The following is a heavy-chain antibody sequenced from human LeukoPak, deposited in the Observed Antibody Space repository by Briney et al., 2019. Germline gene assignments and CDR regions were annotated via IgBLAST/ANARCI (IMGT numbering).Heavy chain of an antibody. Sequence: PGGSLRLSCAASGFSFSSYSMNWVRQAPGKGLECVSSITSSSSYIYYADSVKGRFTISRDSAKNSLYLQMSSLRAEDTAEYYCARDRGYNAFDIWGQGTMVTVSS. CDR2: ITSSSSYI. D-gene: IGHD5-12*01. J-gene: IGHJ3*02. V-gene: IGHV3-21*01. CDR1: GFSFSSYS. CDR3: ARDRGYNAFDI.